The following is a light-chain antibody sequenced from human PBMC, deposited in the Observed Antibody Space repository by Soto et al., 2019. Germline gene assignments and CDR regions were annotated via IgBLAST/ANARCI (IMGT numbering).Light chain of an antibody. CDR3: GYYTSSSPLV. Sequence: QSALTQPASVSGSPGQSITISCTGTSSDVGGYNYVSWYQQHPGKAPKLMIYDVSNRPSGVSNRFSGSKSGNTASLTISGFQAEDEADYSCGYYTSSSPLVFGGGTKLTVL. CDR1: SSDVGGYNY. J-gene: IGLJ2*01. V-gene: IGLV2-14*01. CDR2: DVS.